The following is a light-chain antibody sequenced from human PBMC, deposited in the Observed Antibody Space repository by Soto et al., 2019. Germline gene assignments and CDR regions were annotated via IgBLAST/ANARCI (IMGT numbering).Light chain of an antibody. CDR3: QQSYSTPPRT. J-gene: IGKJ1*01. CDR1: QSISSY. CDR2: AAS. V-gene: IGKV1-39*01. Sequence: DIQMTQSPSSLSASVGDRATITCRASQSISSYLNWYQQKPGKAPKLLIYAASSLQSGVPSRFSGSGSGTDFTLTISSLQPEDFATYYCQQSYSTPPRTFGQGTNVEIK.